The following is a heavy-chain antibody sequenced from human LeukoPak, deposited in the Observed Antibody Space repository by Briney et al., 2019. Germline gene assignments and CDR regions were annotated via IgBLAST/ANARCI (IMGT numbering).Heavy chain of an antibody. CDR3: ARGRDYGDYARFDP. CDR1: GGSISSGGYS. V-gene: IGHV4-30-2*01. Sequence: PSQTLSLTCAVSGGSISSGGYSWSWIRQLPGKGLEWIGYISHSGSTYYNPSLKSRVTISVDRSKNQFSLKLSSVTAADTAMYYCARGRDYGDYARFDPWGQGTLVTVSS. J-gene: IGHJ5*02. CDR2: ISHSGST. D-gene: IGHD4-17*01.